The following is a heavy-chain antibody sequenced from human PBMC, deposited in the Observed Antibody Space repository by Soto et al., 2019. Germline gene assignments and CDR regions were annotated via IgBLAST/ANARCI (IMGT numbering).Heavy chain of an antibody. Sequence: GGSLRLSCAASGFTFSSYSMNWVRQAPGKGLEWVSYISSSSSTIYYADSVKGRFTISRDNAKNSLYLQMNSLRDEDTAVYYCARDRDYDSSGYYTRGYFDYWGQGTLVTVSS. J-gene: IGHJ4*02. CDR1: GFTFSSYS. V-gene: IGHV3-48*02. CDR2: ISSSSSTI. CDR3: ARDRDYDSSGYYTRGYFDY. D-gene: IGHD3-22*01.